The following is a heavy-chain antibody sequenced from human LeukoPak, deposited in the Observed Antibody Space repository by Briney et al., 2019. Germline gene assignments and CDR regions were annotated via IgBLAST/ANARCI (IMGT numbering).Heavy chain of an antibody. CDR3: ARGTMFPYYFDY. CDR2: ISSSGSTI. V-gene: IGHV3-11*04. J-gene: IGHJ4*02. D-gene: IGHD3-10*02. Sequence: GGSLRLSCAASGFTVSSNYMSWVRQAPGKGLEWVSYISSSGSTIYYADSVKGRFTISRDNAKNSLYLQMNSLSAEDTAVYYCARGTMFPYYFDYWGQGTLVTVSS. CDR1: GFTVSSNY.